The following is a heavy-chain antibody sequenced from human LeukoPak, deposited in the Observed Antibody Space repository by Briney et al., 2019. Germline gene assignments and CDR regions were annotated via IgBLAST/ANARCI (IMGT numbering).Heavy chain of an antibody. CDR2: IWYDGSNK. D-gene: IGHD3-3*01. Sequence: GGSLRLSCAASGFTFSSYGMHWVRQAPGKGLAWVAVIWYDGSNKYYADSVKGRFTISRDNSKNTLYLQMNSLRAEDTAVYYCAKEFHNPTPGFLEWLPFNWGQGTLVTVSS. J-gene: IGHJ4*02. V-gene: IGHV3-33*06. CDR3: AKEFHNPTPGFLEWLPFN. CDR1: GFTFSSYG.